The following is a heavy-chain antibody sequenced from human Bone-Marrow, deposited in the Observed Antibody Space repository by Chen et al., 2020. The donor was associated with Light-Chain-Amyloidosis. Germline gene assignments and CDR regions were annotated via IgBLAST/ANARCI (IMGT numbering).Heavy chain of an antibody. J-gene: IGHJ4*02. CDR1: GFTFSSHW. Sequence: EVQLVESGGGLVQPGGSLRLFCVASGFTFSSHWMSWVRQAPGKGLEWVANIKQDGSEKYYADSVKGRFTISRDNAKNSLYLQMNSRRAEDTAVYYCAEINTNWGQGTLVTVSS. CDR3: AEINTN. CDR2: IKQDGSEK. V-gene: IGHV3-7*01.